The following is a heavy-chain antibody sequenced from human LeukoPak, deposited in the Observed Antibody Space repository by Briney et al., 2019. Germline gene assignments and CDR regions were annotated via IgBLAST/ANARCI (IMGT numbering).Heavy chain of an antibody. CDR2: IYYSGST. J-gene: IGHJ4*02. D-gene: IGHD6-19*01. CDR1: GGSISSSSYY. Sequence: KPSETLSLTCTVSGGSISSSSYYWGWIRQPPGKGLEWIGSIYYSGSTYYNPSLKSRVTISVDTSKNQFSLKLSSVTAADTAVYYCARLVVAGLLPDYWGQGTLVTVSS. V-gene: IGHV4-39*01. CDR3: ARLVVAGLLPDY.